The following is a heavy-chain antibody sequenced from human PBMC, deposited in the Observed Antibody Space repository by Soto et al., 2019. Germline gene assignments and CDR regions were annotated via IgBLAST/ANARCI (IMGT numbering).Heavy chain of an antibody. Sequence: PGGSLRLSCAASGFTVSSNYTSWVRQAPGKGLEWVSVIYSGGSTYYADSVKGRFTISRDNSKNTLYLQMNSLRAEDTAVYYCARERYYYYYYGMDVWGQGTTVTVSS. J-gene: IGHJ6*02. CDR2: IYSGGST. CDR3: ARERYYYYYYGMDV. CDR1: GFTVSSNY. V-gene: IGHV3-53*01.